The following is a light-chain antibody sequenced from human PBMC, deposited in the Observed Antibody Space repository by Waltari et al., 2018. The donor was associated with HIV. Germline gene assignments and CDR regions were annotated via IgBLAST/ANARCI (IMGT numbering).Light chain of an antibody. Sequence: QSVVTQSHSASGTPGQSVTISCSGSSSNIGSNNVFWYQHLPGTAPKLLIFRDNPRPSWVPDRISGSRSGTSASLAISGLRSEDEAGDYCVVWDDSLSCVVFGGGTSLTVL. CDR2: RDN. V-gene: IGLV1-47*01. CDR1: SSNIGSNN. J-gene: IGLJ2*01. CDR3: VVWDDSLSCVV.